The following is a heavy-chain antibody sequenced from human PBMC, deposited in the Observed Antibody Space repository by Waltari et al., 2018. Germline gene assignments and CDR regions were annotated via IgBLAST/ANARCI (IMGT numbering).Heavy chain of an antibody. CDR3: ANRGVGNYFKYFRL. CDR2: IFSSGAL. Sequence: QVQLQESGPGLVKPTHTLSLTCTVSGEPISDDVSRWTYWTWIRQSAGKGLEWIGHIFSSGALDYNPALRSRVTISLDTPKSHFTLKLTSVTAADTAVYYCANRGVGNYFKYFRLWSPGTLVTVSS. CDR1: GEPISDDVSRWTY. V-gene: IGHV4-61*02. J-gene: IGHJ1*01. D-gene: IGHD1-7*01.